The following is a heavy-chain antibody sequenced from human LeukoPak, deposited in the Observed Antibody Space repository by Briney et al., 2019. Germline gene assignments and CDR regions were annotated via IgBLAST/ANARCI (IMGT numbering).Heavy chain of an antibody. CDR1: GLPIGGFA. CDR2: ISGDGVST. D-gene: IGHD1-26*01. J-gene: IGHJ4*02. CDR3: ARGGSSILDY. Sequence: GGSLRLSCVASGLPIGGFAMHWVRQAPGKGLEWVSLISGDGVSTFYADSVKGRFSISRDNAKNSLSLQMNSLRAEDTAVYYCARGGSSILDYWGQGTLVTVSS. V-gene: IGHV3-43*02.